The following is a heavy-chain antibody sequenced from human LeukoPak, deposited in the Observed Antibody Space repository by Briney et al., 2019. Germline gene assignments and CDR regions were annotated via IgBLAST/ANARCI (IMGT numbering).Heavy chain of an antibody. CDR2: ISYDGSNK. CDR3: AREGQLIRFDY. V-gene: IGHV3-30*19. D-gene: IGHD6-13*01. CDR1: GFSFSSYG. Sequence: GGSLRLSCAASGFSFSSYGMHWVRQAPGKGLEWVAVISYDGSNKYYADSVKGRFTISRDNSKNTLYLQMNSLRAEDTAVYYCAREGQLIRFDYWGQGTLVTVSS. J-gene: IGHJ4*02.